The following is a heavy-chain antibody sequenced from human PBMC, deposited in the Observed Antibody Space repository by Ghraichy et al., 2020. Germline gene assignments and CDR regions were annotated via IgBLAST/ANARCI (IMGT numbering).Heavy chain of an antibody. D-gene: IGHD3-10*02. J-gene: IGHJ4*02. Sequence: GGSLRLSCAASGFTFSTYAMTWVRQAPGKGLEWVSAISGSGDYIYYADSVKGRFTTSRDNSKNTLYLHMNSLRAEDTALYYCVKNYVTGRAFYDNWGQGTMVTVSS. CDR3: VKNYVTGRAFYDN. V-gene: IGHV3-23*01. CDR1: GFTFSTYA. CDR2: ISGSGDYI.